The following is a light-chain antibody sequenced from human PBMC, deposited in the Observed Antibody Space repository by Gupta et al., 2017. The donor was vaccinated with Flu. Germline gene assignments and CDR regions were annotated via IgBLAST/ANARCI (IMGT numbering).Light chain of an antibody. CDR1: KVGSKN. CDR3: QEAYSISYNWV. Sequence: TNTSTGGGNKVGSKNLYWYQQTAGPAPMLLVYDDRSRNSVIPERFSGSNYGTTATMTTTRVDAGDEADYYCQEAYSISYNWVFGGGTKLTVL. CDR2: DDR. J-gene: IGLJ3*02. V-gene: IGLV3-21*02.